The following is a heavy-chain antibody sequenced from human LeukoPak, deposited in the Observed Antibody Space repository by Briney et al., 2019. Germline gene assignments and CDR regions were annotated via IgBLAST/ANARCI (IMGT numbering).Heavy chain of an antibody. CDR3: VREGAYSTSSPAGY. J-gene: IGHJ4*02. Sequence: GGSLRLSCAASGFTFSSYWMSWGRQAPGKRLEWVANINQDGSEKYYVDSVKGRFIISGDNARNSLFLQMNILTAEDTAIYYCVREGAYSTSSPAGYWGQGTLVSVSS. CDR2: INQDGSEK. D-gene: IGHD6-6*01. CDR1: GFTFSSYW. V-gene: IGHV3-7*01.